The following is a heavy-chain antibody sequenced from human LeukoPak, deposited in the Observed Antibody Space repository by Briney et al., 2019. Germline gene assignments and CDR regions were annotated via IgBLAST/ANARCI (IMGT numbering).Heavy chain of an antibody. CDR3: AKDPASGSPYYFHGMED. J-gene: IGHJ6*02. CDR1: GFTFGAFG. Sequence: GGSLRLSCAASGFTFGAFGIHWVRQPPGKGLEWVAVISYDGSNKYYGDSVKGRFTISRDNSKNTLYLQMNSLRPEDTAIYYCAKDPASGSPYYFHGMEDWGQGTTVTVSS. CDR2: ISYDGSNK. V-gene: IGHV3-30*18. D-gene: IGHD1-26*01.